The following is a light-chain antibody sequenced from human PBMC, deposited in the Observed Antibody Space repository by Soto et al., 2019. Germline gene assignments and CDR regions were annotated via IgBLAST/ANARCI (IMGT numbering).Light chain of an antibody. J-gene: IGKJ1*01. CDR2: GAS. CDR1: QSVSSSY. V-gene: IGKV3-20*01. CDR3: QQYGSSTWT. Sequence: EIVLTQSPGTLSLSPGERATLSCRASQSVSSSYLAWYQQKPGQAPRLLIYGASSRATGIPDRFSGSGSGTDFTLNISRLEPEDFAVYYCQQYGSSTWTLGQGTKVDIK.